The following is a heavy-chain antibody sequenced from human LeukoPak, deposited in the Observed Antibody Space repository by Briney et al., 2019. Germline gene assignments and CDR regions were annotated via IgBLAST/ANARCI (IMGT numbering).Heavy chain of an antibody. V-gene: IGHV3-53*01. CDR1: GFTFRSYA. CDR2: IYSGGST. J-gene: IGHJ5*02. Sequence: GGSLRLSCAASGFTFRSYAMTWVRQAPGKGLEWVSVIYSGGSTYYADSVKGRFTISRDNSKNTLYLQMNSLRAEDTAVYYCTRNWGSDNWFDPWGQGTLVTVSS. D-gene: IGHD7-27*01. CDR3: TRNWGSDNWFDP.